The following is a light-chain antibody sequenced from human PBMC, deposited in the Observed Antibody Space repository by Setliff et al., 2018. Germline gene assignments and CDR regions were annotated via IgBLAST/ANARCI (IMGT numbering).Light chain of an antibody. Sequence: QSALTQPRSVSGTPGQSVTISCSGTNNDVGYYDFVSWYQQRPHKAPKLIIFDVHTRPSGIPDRFSGSKSGSAASLTISGLQTEDEADYYCCSYTVTDTYVFGTGTKVTVL. CDR3: CSYTVTDTYV. V-gene: IGLV2-11*01. J-gene: IGLJ1*01. CDR1: NNDVGYYDF. CDR2: DVH.